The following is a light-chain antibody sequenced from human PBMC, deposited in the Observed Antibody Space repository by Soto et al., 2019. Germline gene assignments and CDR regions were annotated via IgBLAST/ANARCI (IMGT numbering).Light chain of an antibody. J-gene: IGLJ1*01. CDR2: YDD. Sequence: QSVLTQPPSVSEAPRQRVTISCSGSSSNIGNNAVNWYQQLPGKAPKLLIYYDDLLPSGVSDRFSGSKSGTSASLAISGLQSEDEADYYCSSYTSISTLYVFGTGTKLTVL. CDR3: SSYTSISTLYV. CDR1: SSNIGNNA. V-gene: IGLV1-36*01.